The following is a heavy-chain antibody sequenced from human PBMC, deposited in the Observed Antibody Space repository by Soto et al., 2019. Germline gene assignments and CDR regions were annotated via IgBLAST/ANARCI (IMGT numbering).Heavy chain of an antibody. V-gene: IGHV1-69*13. CDR2: IIPIFATA. CDR1: GGTFSSYI. D-gene: IGHD2-2*01. Sequence: SVKVSCKASGGTFSSYIISWVRQAPGQGLEWMGGIIPIFATADYAQKFQGRVTITADESTSTAYMELSSLRSEDTAVYYCARAYSSNRYWFDPWGQGTLVTAPQ. CDR3: ARAYSSNRYWFDP. J-gene: IGHJ5*02.